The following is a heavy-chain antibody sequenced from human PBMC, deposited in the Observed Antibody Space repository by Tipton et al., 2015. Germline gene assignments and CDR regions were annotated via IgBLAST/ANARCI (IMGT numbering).Heavy chain of an antibody. J-gene: IGHJ5*02. Sequence: TLSLTCAVYGGSLSGYYWSWIRQPPGKGLEWIGSIDHNGGTYYIPSLKSRVTISVDTSKNQFSLKLRSVTAADTAVYHCARGYSNYAGWFGPWGQGTLVTVSS. D-gene: IGHD4-11*01. V-gene: IGHV4-34*01. CDR1: GGSLSGYY. CDR2: IDHNGGT. CDR3: ARGYSNYAGWFGP.